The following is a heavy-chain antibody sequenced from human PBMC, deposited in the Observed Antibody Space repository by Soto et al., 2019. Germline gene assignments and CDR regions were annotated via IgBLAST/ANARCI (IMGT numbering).Heavy chain of an antibody. CDR2: IWYDGSNK. CDR3: ARVHVIAAAGPSDY. Sequence: ESVGGVVQPGRSLRLSCAASGFTFSSYGMHWVRQAPGKGLEWVAVIWYDGSNKYYADSVKGRFTISRDNSKNTLYLQMNSLRAEDTAVYYCARVHVIAAAGPSDYWGQGTLVTVSS. V-gene: IGHV3-33*01. CDR1: GFTFSSYG. J-gene: IGHJ4*02. D-gene: IGHD6-13*01.